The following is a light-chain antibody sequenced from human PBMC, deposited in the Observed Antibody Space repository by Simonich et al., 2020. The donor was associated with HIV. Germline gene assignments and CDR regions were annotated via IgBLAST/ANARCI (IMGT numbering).Light chain of an antibody. CDR3: QQYYSYPPT. V-gene: IGKV1-8*01. CDR1: QGISNY. Sequence: AIRMTQSPSSLSASTGDRVTFTCRASQGISNYLVWYQQKPGKAPKLLIYATSTLQSGVPSRFSGSGSGTDFTLTISRLQSEDFATYYCQQYYSYPPTFGPGTKVDIK. CDR2: ATS. J-gene: IGKJ3*01.